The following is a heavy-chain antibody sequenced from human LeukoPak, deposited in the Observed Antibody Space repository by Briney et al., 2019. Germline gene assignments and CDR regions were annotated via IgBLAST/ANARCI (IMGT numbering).Heavy chain of an antibody. CDR3: ARLRGDYYGSGSYYNVAEYFDY. CDR2: IYYSGST. J-gene: IGHJ4*02. CDR1: GGSISSSSYY. Sequence: PSETLSLTCTVSGGSISSSSYYWGWIRQPPGKGLEWIGSIYYSGSTYYNPSLKSRVTISVDTSKNQFSLKLSSVTAADTAVYYCARLRGDYYGSGSYYNVAEYFDYWGQGTLVTVSS. D-gene: IGHD3-10*01. V-gene: IGHV4-39*01.